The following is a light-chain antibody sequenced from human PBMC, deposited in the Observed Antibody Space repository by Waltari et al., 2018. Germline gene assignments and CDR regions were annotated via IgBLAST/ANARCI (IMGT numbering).Light chain of an antibody. CDR1: SGHSTNV. CDR2: VNSDGSH. V-gene: IGLV4-69*01. Sequence: QLVLTQSPSASASLGASVKLTCTLSSGHSTNVIAWLQKRPERGPRYLRKVNSDGSHNKGGEIPDRFSGSSSGAEHYLTISSLQSEDEADYYCQTGGHGTWVFGGGTKLTVL. CDR3: QTGGHGTWV. J-gene: IGLJ3*02.